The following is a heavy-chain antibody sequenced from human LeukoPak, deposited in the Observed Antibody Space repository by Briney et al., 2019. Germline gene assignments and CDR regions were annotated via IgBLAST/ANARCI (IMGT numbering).Heavy chain of an antibody. J-gene: IGHJ4*02. CDR1: GYTFTGYH. D-gene: IGHD6-19*01. V-gene: IGHV1-46*01. CDR2: INPSGGST. Sequence: AASVKVSCKASGYTFTGYHMHWVRQAPGQGLEWMGIINPSGGSTSYAQKFQGRVTMTRDTSTSTVYMELSSLRSEDTAVYYCARAVSSGWYSEGPLVWGQGTLVTVSS. CDR3: ARAVSSGWYSEGPLV.